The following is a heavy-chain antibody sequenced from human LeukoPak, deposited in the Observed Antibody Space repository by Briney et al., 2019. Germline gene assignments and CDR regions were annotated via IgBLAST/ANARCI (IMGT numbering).Heavy chain of an antibody. CDR1: GGSISSYY. CDR3: ARHGACCSTSCYPDY. Sequence: SETLSLTCTVSGGSISSYYWSWIRQPPGKGLEWIGYIYYSGSTNYNPSLKSRVTISVDPSKNQFSLKLSSVTAADTAVYYCARHGACCSTSCYPDYWGQGTLVTVSS. D-gene: IGHD2-2*01. V-gene: IGHV4-59*08. J-gene: IGHJ4*02. CDR2: IYYSGST.